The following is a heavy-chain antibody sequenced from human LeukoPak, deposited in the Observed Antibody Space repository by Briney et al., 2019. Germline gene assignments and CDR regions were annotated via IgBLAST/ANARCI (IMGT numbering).Heavy chain of an antibody. CDR3: AREGEVRYSSGWLTPGDWFDP. V-gene: IGHV7-4-1*02. J-gene: IGHJ5*02. Sequence: GASVKVSCKASGYTFTSYAMNWVRQAPGQGLEWMGWINTNTGNPTYAQGFTGRFVFSLDTSVSTAYLQISSLKAEDTAVYYCAREGEVRYSSGWLTPGDWFDPWGQGTLVTVSS. CDR2: INTNTGNP. CDR1: GYTFTSYA. D-gene: IGHD6-19*01.